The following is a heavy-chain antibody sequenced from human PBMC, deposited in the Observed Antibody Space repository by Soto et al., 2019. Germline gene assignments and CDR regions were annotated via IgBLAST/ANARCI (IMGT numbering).Heavy chain of an antibody. V-gene: IGHV1-69*01. D-gene: IGHD3-16*01. CDR1: GGSFSTYG. J-gene: IGHJ6*02. CDR3: ARAREENFGVILINYYGMDV. CDR2: IIPIFAST. Sequence: QLQLVQSGAEVKKPGSSVKVSCKSSGGSFSTYGLSWVRQAPGQGLEWMGGIIPIFASTNYAQKFEGRVTITADESTNTAYMELRSLKSEDTAIYYCARAREENFGVILINYYGMDVWGQGTAVTVS.